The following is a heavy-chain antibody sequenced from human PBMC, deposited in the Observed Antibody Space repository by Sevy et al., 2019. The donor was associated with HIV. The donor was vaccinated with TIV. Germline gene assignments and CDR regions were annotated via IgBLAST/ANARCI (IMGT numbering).Heavy chain of an antibody. Sequence: GGSLRLSCAASGFTFSTYWMSWVRQAPGKGLEWVANIKQEGSDKNYMDSVKGRFTISRDNAKNSLYLQLSSLRAEDTAVYYCATLSSPMPNSGWSDFFDYWGQGTLVTVSS. CDR2: IKQEGSDK. J-gene: IGHJ4*02. V-gene: IGHV3-7*01. D-gene: IGHD6-19*01. CDR3: ATLSSPMPNSGWSDFFDY. CDR1: GFTFSTYW.